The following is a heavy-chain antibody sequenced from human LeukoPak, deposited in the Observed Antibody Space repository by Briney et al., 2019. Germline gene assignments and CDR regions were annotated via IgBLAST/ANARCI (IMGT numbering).Heavy chain of an antibody. V-gene: IGHV1-2*02. J-gene: IGHJ4*02. CDR1: GYTFTGYY. D-gene: IGHD1-7*01. CDR2: INPNSGGT. Sequence: ASVKVSCKASGYTFTGYYMHWVRQAPGQGLEWMGWINPNSGGTNYGQKFQGRVTMTTDTSTGTAYMELRSLGSDDTAMYYCARANNWNYALGYWGQGTLVTVSS. CDR3: ARANNWNYALGY.